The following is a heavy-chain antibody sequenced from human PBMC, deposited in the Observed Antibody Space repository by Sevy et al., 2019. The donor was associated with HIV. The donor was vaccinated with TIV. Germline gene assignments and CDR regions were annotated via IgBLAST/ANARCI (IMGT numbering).Heavy chain of an antibody. J-gene: IGHJ4*02. CDR3: ARQGGIVDRAFDL. V-gene: IGHV4-39*01. CDR2: IYYSGSA. Sequence: SETLSLTCTVSGGSISSSAYYWGWIRQPPGKGLEWIGNIYYSGSADYNPSLKSRVTISVDTSKNQFSLKLNSVTAADTAIYYGARQGGIVDRAFDLWGQGTLVTVSS. CDR1: GGSISSSAYY. D-gene: IGHD2-21*01.